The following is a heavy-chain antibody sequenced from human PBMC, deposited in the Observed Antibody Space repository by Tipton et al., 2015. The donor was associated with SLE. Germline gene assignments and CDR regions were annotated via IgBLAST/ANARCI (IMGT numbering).Heavy chain of an antibody. J-gene: IGHJ4*02. Sequence: TLSLTCTVSGGSISSHYWSWIRQPPGKGLEWIGYIYYSGSTNYNPSLKSRVTISVDTSKNQFSLKLSSVTAADTAVYYCARGGGSGWTPFDYWGQGTLVTVSS. CDR3: ARGGGSGWTPFDY. CDR1: GGSISSHY. CDR2: IYYSGST. D-gene: IGHD6-19*01. V-gene: IGHV4-59*11.